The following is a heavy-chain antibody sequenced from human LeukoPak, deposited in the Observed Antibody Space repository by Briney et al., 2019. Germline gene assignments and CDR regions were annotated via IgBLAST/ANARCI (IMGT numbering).Heavy chain of an antibody. Sequence: ASVRVSCKASGYTFTSYYMHWVRQAPGQGLEWMGIINPSGGSTSYAQKFQGRVTMTRDMSTSTVYMELSSLRSEDTAVYYCARAESVDCGGNFYWYFDLWGRGTLVTVSS. V-gene: IGHV1-46*01. CDR3: ARAESVDCGGNFYWYFDL. J-gene: IGHJ2*01. CDR1: GYTFTSYY. D-gene: IGHD4-23*01. CDR2: INPSGGST.